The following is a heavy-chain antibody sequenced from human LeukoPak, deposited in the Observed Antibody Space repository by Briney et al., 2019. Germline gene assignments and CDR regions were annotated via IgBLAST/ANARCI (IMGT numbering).Heavy chain of an antibody. CDR2: IYYNGNT. D-gene: IGHD3-10*01. CDR3: ARGRSNYYGMDV. V-gene: IGHV4-59*01. CDR1: DGSINSYY. J-gene: IGHJ6*02. Sequence: SEALSLTCSVSDGSINSYYWNWIRRPPGKGLEWIGYIYYNGNTNYSPSLKSRVTMSVDTSENLFSLKVSSVTAADTAVYYCARGRSNYYGMDVWGQGTTVTVSS.